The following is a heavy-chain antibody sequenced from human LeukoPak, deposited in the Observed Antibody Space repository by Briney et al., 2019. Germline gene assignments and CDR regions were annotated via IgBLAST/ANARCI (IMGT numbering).Heavy chain of an antibody. Sequence: WIGEIYHSGSTNYNPSLKSQVTISVDKSKNQFSLKLSSVTAADTAVYYCARDILTGLDYWGQGTLVTVSS. CDR3: ARDILTGLDY. J-gene: IGHJ4*02. V-gene: IGHV4-4*02. D-gene: IGHD3-9*01. CDR2: IYHSGST.